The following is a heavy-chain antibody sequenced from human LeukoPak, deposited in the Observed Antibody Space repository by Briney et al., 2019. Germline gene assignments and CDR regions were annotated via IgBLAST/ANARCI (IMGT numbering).Heavy chain of an antibody. CDR3: ARDRSTTVTTYLDY. Sequence: SETLSLTCTVSGGSISSSGFYWGWIRQPPGKGLGWIGSIYYSGSTYYNPSLKSRVTISVDTSKNQFSLKLSSVTAADTAVYYCARDRSTTVTTYLDYWGQGTLVTVSS. V-gene: IGHV4-39*01. CDR2: IYYSGST. CDR1: GGSISSSGFY. D-gene: IGHD4-17*01. J-gene: IGHJ4*02.